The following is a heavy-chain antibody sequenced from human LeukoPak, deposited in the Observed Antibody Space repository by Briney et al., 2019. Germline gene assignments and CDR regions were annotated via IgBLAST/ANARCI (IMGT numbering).Heavy chain of an antibody. CDR2: IIPIFGTA. Sequence: GASVKVSCKASGGTFSSYAISWVRQAPGQGLEWMGGIIPIFGTANYAQKFQGRVTITTDESTSTAYMELSSLRSDDTAGYYCARVDGADAFDIWGQGTMVTVSS. CDR1: GGTFSSYA. D-gene: IGHD3-16*01. CDR3: ARVDGADAFDI. J-gene: IGHJ3*02. V-gene: IGHV1-69*05.